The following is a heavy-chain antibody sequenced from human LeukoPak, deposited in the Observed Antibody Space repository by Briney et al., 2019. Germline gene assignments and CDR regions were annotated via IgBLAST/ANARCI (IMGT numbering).Heavy chain of an antibody. Sequence: SETLSLTCTVSGXSVSNGNYYWSWIRQPPGKGLEWIGYLYYSGSTNYNPSLKSRVTISIDTSKNQFSLKLSSVTAADTAVSYCARDRVGGYDYAYFDLWGRGTLVTVSS. CDR2: LYYSGST. V-gene: IGHV4-61*01. CDR3: ARDRVGGYDYAYFDL. J-gene: IGHJ2*01. D-gene: IGHD5-12*01. CDR1: GXSVSNGNYY.